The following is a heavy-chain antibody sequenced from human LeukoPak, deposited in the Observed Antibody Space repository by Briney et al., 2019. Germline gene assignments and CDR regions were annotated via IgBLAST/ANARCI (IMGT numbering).Heavy chain of an antibody. CDR3: ARDSTRFLEWLPTSHYYYYGMDV. CDR1: GFTFSSYW. Sequence: GGSLRLSCAASGFTFSSYWMSWVRQAPGKGLEWVANINHDGSEKYYVDSVKGRFTISRDNAKNSLYLQMNSLRAEDTAVYYCARDSTRFLEWLPTSHYYYYGMDVWGQGTTVTVSS. V-gene: IGHV3-7*01. J-gene: IGHJ6*02. CDR2: INHDGSEK. D-gene: IGHD3-3*01.